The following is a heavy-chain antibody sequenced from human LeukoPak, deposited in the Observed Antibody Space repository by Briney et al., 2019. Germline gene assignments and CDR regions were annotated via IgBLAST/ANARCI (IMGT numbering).Heavy chain of an antibody. CDR1: GFTFSSYG. CDR2: ISGSGGST. J-gene: IGHJ5*02. D-gene: IGHD2-15*01. V-gene: IGHV3-23*01. CDR3: AKVFRSVVVAAIWWFDP. Sequence: GGTLRLSCAASGFTFSSYGMSWVRQAPGKGLEWVSAISGSGGSTYYADSVKGRFTISRDNSKNTLYLQMNSLRAEDTAVYYCAKVFRSVVVAAIWWFDPWGQGTLVTVSS.